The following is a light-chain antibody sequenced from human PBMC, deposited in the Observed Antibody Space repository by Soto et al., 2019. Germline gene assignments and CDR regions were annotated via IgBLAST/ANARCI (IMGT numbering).Light chain of an antibody. J-gene: IGLJ2*01. V-gene: IGLV2-11*01. Sequence: QSALTQPRSVSGSPGQSVTISCTGTSSDVGGYNYVSWYQQHPGKAPKLMIYDVSSRPSGVSNRFSGSKSGNTASLTISGLQAEDEAYYYCSSYTTSTSFILFGGGTKLTVL. CDR2: DVS. CDR3: SSYTTSTSFIL. CDR1: SSDVGGYNY.